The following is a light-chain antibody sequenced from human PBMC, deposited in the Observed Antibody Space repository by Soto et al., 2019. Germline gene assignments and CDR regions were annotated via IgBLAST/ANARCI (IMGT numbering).Light chain of an antibody. Sequence: DIQMTQSPSSLSASVGDRVTITCRASQRISSYLNWYQQKPGKAPKFLIYTASNLQSGVPSRFSGSGSGTDFTLTISSLQPEDFATYYCQQSYSTPLTFGGGTKVDI. J-gene: IGKJ4*01. CDR3: QQSYSTPLT. CDR1: QRISSY. V-gene: IGKV1-39*01. CDR2: TAS.